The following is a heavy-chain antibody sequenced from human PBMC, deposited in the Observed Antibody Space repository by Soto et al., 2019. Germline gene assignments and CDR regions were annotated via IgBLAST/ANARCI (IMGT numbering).Heavy chain of an antibody. CDR1: GYTFTSYG. J-gene: IGHJ5*02. D-gene: IGHD2-15*01. CDR3: ARVEGYCSGGSCPDGNWFDP. Sequence: GASVKVSCKASGYTFTSYGISWLRQAPGQGLEWMGWISAYNGNTNYAQKLQGRVTVTTDTSTSTAYMELRSLRSDDTAVYYCARVEGYCSGGSCPDGNWFDPWGQGTLVTVSS. V-gene: IGHV1-18*01. CDR2: ISAYNGNT.